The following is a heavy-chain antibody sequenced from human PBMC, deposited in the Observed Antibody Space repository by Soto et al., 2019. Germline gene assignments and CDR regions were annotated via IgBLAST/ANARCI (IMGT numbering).Heavy chain of an antibody. J-gene: IGHJ6*02. D-gene: IGHD5-12*01. CDR1: GGTFSSYA. V-gene: IGHV1-69*05. Sequence: GASVKASCKASGGTFSSYAISWVRQAPGEGVEWMGGRIPIFGAANYAQKLQGRVTMTTDTSTSTAYMELRSLRSDDTAVYYSARGWAGYSGYDFPLYYYYYRMDVWGQGTTVTVSS. CDR3: ARGWAGYSGYDFPLYYYYYRMDV. CDR2: RIPIFGAA.